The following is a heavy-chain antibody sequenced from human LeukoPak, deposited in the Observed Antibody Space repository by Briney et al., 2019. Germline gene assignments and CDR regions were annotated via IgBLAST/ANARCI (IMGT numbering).Heavy chain of an antibody. V-gene: IGHV1-18*01. CDR1: GYTFTSYG. CDR3: ARDNRSLEWLPLSYYYYGMDV. Sequence: ASVKVSCKASGYTFTSYGISWVRQAPGQGLEWMGWISAYNGNTNYAQKLQGRVTMTTDTSTSTAYMELRSLRSDDTAVYYCARDNRSLEWLPLSYYYYGMDVWGQGTTVTVSS. D-gene: IGHD3-3*01. CDR2: ISAYNGNT. J-gene: IGHJ6*02.